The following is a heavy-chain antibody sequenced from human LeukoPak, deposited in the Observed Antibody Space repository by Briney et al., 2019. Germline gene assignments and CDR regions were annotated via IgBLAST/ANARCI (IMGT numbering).Heavy chain of an antibody. CDR3: ARDRTDYDFWSGRKWYYFDY. Sequence: PGGSLRLSCTASGFAFSSYWMSWVRQAPGKGLEWVANIKQDESEKYYADSVKGRFTISRDNAKNSVYLQMNSLRAEDTAVYYCARDRTDYDFWSGRKWYYFDYWGQGTRVTVSS. D-gene: IGHD3-3*01. CDR1: GFAFSSYW. CDR2: IKQDESEK. J-gene: IGHJ4*02. V-gene: IGHV3-7*01.